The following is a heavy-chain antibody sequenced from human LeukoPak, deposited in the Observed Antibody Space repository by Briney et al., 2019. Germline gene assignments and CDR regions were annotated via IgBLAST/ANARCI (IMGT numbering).Heavy chain of an antibody. J-gene: IGHJ3*02. V-gene: IGHV4-34*01. CDR2: INHSGSI. Sequence: SETLSLTCAVYGGSFSGYYWSWIRQPPGKGLEWIGEINHSGSINYNPSLKSRVTISVDTSKYQFSLKLSSVTAADTAVYYCARRKKGYCSSTSCRRYAFDIWGQGTMVTVSS. D-gene: IGHD2-2*01. CDR1: GGSFSGYY. CDR3: ARRKKGYCSSTSCRRYAFDI.